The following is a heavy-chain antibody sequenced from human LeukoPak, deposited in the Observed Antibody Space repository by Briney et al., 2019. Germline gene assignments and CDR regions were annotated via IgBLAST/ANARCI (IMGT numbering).Heavy chain of an antibody. CDR3: ARDYYDSSGYYYGDAFDI. Sequence: SETLSLTCTVSGGSISSYYWSWIRQPPGKGLEWIGYLYYSGSTNYNPSLKSRVTISVDTSKNQFSLKLSSVTAADTAVYYCARDYYDSSGYYYGDAFDIWGQGTMVTVSS. V-gene: IGHV4-59*01. J-gene: IGHJ3*02. CDR1: GGSISSYY. D-gene: IGHD3-22*01. CDR2: LYYSGST.